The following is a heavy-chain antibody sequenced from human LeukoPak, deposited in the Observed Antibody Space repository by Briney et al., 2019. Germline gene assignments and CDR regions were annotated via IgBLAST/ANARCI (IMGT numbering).Heavy chain of an antibody. CDR3: AKEMATMNAFDI. V-gene: IGHV3-66*01. Sequence: GGSLRLSCEASGFTVSSSYMSWVRRAPGKGLEWVSVIYSGGSTDYKDSVKDRFIISRDNSKNTLYIQMNSLRAEDTAVYYCAKEMATMNAFDIWGQGTMVTVSS. CDR1: GFTVSSSY. CDR2: IYSGGST. J-gene: IGHJ3*02. D-gene: IGHD5-24*01.